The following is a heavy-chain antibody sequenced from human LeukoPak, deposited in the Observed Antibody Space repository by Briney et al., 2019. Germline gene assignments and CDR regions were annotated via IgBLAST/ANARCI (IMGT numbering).Heavy chain of an antibody. CDR3: ARHHCSRTSCYWGGYYYYYMDV. CDR1: GYSFTSYW. Sequence: GESLKISCKGSGYSFTSYWIGWVRQMPGKGLEWMGIIYPGDSDTRYSPSFQGQVTISADKPISTAYLQWSSLKASDTAMYYCARHHCSRTSCYWGGYYYYYMDVWGKGTTVTVSS. CDR2: IYPGDSDT. J-gene: IGHJ6*03. V-gene: IGHV5-51*01. D-gene: IGHD2-2*01.